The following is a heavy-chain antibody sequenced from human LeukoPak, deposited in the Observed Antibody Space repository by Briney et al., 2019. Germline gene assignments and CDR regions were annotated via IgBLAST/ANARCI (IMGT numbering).Heavy chain of an antibody. CDR2: IYYSGST. V-gene: IGHV4-59*08. Sequence: SETLSLTCTVSGGSISSYYWSWIRQPPGKGLEWIGYIYYSGSTNYNPSLKSRVTISVDTSKNQFSLKLSSVTAADTAVYYCARVSLGYCSSTSCSLIDYWGQGTLVTVSS. J-gene: IGHJ4*02. CDR3: ARVSLGYCSSTSCSLIDY. D-gene: IGHD2-2*01. CDR1: GGSISSYY.